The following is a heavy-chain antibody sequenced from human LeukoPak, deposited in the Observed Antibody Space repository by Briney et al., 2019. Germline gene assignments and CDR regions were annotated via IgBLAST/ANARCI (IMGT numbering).Heavy chain of an antibody. CDR3: ARVDPDSSSTLEVFDY. D-gene: IGHD6-6*01. Sequence: SETLSLTCTVSGGAISSYYWSWIRQPPGKGLEWIGYIYYSGSTNYNPSLKSRVTISVDTSKNQFSLKLSSVTAADTAVYYCARVDPDSSSTLEVFDYWGQGTLVTVSS. CDR1: GGAISSYY. J-gene: IGHJ4*02. V-gene: IGHV4-59*01. CDR2: IYYSGST.